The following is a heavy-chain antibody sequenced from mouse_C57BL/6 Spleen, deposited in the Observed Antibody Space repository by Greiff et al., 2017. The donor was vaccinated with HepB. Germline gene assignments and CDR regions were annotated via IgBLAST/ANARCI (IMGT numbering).Heavy chain of an antibody. CDR3: ARGGDYGNYDYAMDY. CDR2: IYPGSGST. J-gene: IGHJ4*01. D-gene: IGHD2-1*01. Sequence: VKLQQPGAELVKPGASVKMSCKASGYTFNSYWITWVKQRPGQGLEWIGDIYPGSGSTNYNEKFKSKATLTVDTSSSTAYMQLSSLTSEDSAVYYCARGGDYGNYDYAMDYWGQGTSVTVSS. V-gene: IGHV1-55*01. CDR1: GYTFNSYW.